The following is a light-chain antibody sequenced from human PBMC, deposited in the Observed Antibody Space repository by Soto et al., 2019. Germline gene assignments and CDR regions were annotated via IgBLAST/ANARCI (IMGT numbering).Light chain of an antibody. Sequence: QSVLTQPASVSGSPGQSITISCTGTSSDGGGYNYVSWYQQHPGKAPKLMIYDVSNRPSGVSNRFSGSKSGNTASLTISGLQAEDEADYYCSSYTSSSPLERVSVPGTKLTVL. CDR1: SSDGGGYNY. V-gene: IGLV2-14*01. J-gene: IGLJ1*01. CDR3: SSYTSSSPLERV. CDR2: DVS.